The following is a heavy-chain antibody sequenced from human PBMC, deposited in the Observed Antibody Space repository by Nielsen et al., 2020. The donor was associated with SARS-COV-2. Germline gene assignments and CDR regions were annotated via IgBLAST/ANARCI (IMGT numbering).Heavy chain of an antibody. CDR2: IYYSGST. V-gene: IGHV4-61*08. Sequence: SETLSLTCTVSGGSISSGDYYWSWIRQPPGKGLEWIGYIYYSGSTNYNPSLKSRVTISVDTSKNQFSLKLSSVTAADTAVYYCARNQWLVGYWFDPWGQGTLVTVSS. CDR3: ARNQWLVGYWFDP. D-gene: IGHD6-19*01. CDR1: GGSISSGDYY. J-gene: IGHJ5*02.